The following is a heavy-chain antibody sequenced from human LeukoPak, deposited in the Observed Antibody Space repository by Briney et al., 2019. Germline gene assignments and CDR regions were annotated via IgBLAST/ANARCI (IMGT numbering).Heavy chain of an antibody. Sequence: GGSLRLSCAASGVTLSTYAMSWARQAPGKGLEWVSGISSSGSGDNTYYAHSVKGRFTISRDNSKNTLYLQMNSLRGEDTAVYYCARAGYSSLGDYFDYWGQGTLVTVSS. D-gene: IGHD6-13*01. J-gene: IGHJ4*02. CDR2: ISSSGSGDNT. V-gene: IGHV3-23*01. CDR3: ARAGYSSLGDYFDY. CDR1: GVTLSTYA.